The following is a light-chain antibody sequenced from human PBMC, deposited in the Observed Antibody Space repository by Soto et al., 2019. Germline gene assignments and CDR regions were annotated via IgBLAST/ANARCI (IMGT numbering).Light chain of an antibody. CDR1: QGISSY. CDR3: QQLNSYPLT. J-gene: IGKJ4*01. CDR2: SAS. V-gene: IGKV1-9*01. Sequence: DIQLTQSPSFLSASVGDRVTISCRASQGISSYLAWYQQKPGNDPKLLIYSASTLQSGVTSRFSGSGSGTEFTLTIRNRQPEDFATYYHQQLNSYPLTFGGGTKVEIK.